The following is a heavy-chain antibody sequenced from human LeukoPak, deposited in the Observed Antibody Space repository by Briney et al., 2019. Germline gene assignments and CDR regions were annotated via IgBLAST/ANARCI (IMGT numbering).Heavy chain of an antibody. CDR1: GGSISSYY. CDR3: ARPGYSYGVDY. D-gene: IGHD5-18*01. Sequence: SETLSLTCTVSGGSISSYYWGWIRQPPGKGLEWIGSFYYSGSTYYNPSLKSRVNISVDTSRNQFSLKLSSVTAADTAVYYCARPGYSYGVDYWGQGALVTVSS. V-gene: IGHV4-39*01. J-gene: IGHJ4*02. CDR2: FYYSGST.